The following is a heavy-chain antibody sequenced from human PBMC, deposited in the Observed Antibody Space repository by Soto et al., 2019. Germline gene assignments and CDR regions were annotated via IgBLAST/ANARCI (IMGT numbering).Heavy chain of an antibody. CDR1: GGSISSGYY. CDR2: IYYSGST. V-gene: IGHV4-31*03. D-gene: IGHD6-19*01. CDR3: ARAAVGIAVAGPPDY. J-gene: IGHJ4*02. Sequence: QVQLQESGPGLVKPSQTLSLTCTVSGGSISSGYYWSWIRQHPGKGLEWIGYIYYSGSTYYNPSLKGRVTISVATSKIQFSLTLTSVTAADTAVYYCARAAVGIAVAGPPDYWGQGTLVTVSS.